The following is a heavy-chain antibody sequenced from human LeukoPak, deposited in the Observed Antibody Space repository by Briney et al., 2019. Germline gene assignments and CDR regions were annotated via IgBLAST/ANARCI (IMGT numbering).Heavy chain of an antibody. J-gene: IGHJ5*02. Sequence: PGGSLRLSCAASGFTFSSYAMSWVRQAPGKGLEWVSAISGSGGSTYYADSVKGRFTISRDNAKNSLYLQMNSLRAEDTAVYYCARLIFIGYSNPGFDPWGQGTLVTVSS. CDR1: GFTFSSYA. D-gene: IGHD6-13*01. CDR3: ARLIFIGYSNPGFDP. CDR2: ISGSGGST. V-gene: IGHV3-23*01.